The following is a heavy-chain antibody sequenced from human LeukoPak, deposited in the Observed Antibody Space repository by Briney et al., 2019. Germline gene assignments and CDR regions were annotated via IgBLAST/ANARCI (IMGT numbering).Heavy chain of an antibody. V-gene: IGHV1-2*02. CDR3: ARSGITMVRGVIRNLDY. Sequence: GASVKVSCKASGYTFTGYYTHWVRQAPGQGLEWMGWINPNSGGTNYAQKFQGRVTMTRDTSISTAYMELSRLRSDDTAVYYCARSGITMVRGVIRNLDYWGQGTLVTVSS. CDR1: GYTFTGYY. D-gene: IGHD3-10*01. CDR2: INPNSGGT. J-gene: IGHJ4*02.